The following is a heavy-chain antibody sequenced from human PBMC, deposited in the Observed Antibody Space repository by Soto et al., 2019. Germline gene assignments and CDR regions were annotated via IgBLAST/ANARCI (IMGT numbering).Heavy chain of an antibody. CDR2: ISYDGSNK. Sequence: QVQLVESGGGVVQPGRSLRLSCAASGFTFSSYAMHWVRQAPGKGLEWVAVISYDGSNKYYADSVKGRFTISRDNSKNTLYLQMNSLRAEDTAVYYCAISSGYYYYDSSGYYSWGQGTLVTVSS. J-gene: IGHJ4*02. V-gene: IGHV3-30-3*01. CDR1: GFTFSSYA. D-gene: IGHD3-22*01. CDR3: AISSGYYYYDSSGYYS.